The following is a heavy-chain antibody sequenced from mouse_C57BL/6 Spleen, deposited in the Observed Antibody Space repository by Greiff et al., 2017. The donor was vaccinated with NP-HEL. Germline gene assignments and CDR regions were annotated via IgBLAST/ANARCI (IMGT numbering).Heavy chain of an antibody. Sequence: DVMLVESGGDLVKPGGSLKLSCAASGFTFSSYGMSWVRQTPDKRLEWVATISSGGSYTYYPDSVKGRFTISRDNAKNTLYLQMSSLKSEDTAMYYCARDYDGYFDVWGTGTTVTVSS. CDR3: ARDYDGYFDV. CDR1: GFTFSSYG. D-gene: IGHD2-4*01. V-gene: IGHV5-6*02. J-gene: IGHJ1*03. CDR2: ISSGGSYT.